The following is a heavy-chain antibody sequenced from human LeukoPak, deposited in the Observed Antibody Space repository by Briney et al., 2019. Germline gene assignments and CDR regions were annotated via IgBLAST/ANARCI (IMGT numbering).Heavy chain of an antibody. CDR3: ARLTTSSGWYYWFDP. CDR2: ISYTGST. D-gene: IGHD6-19*01. J-gene: IGHJ5*02. Sequence: SETLSLTCTVSGGSMNNYYWSWIRQSPGKGLECNGDISYTGSTTYNPSLKSRVTISVDTSKNQFSLKLSSVAAADTAVYYCARLTTSSGWYYWFDPWGQGTLVTVSS. V-gene: IGHV4-59*08. CDR1: GGSMNNYY.